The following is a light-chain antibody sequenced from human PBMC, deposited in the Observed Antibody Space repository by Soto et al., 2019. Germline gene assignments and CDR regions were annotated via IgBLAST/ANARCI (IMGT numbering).Light chain of an antibody. CDR1: QSVNSY. CDR3: QQYGSSPRT. Sequence: EIVLTQSPATLSLSPGERATLSCRASQSVNSYLAWYQQKPGQAPRLLIYDASNRATDIPARFSASGSGTDFTLITSRLEPEDFAMYYCQQYGSSPRTFGQGTKVDI. V-gene: IGKV3-20*01. CDR2: DAS. J-gene: IGKJ1*01.